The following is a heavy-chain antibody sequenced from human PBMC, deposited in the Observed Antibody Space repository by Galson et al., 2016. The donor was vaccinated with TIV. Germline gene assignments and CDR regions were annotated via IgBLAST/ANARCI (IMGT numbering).Heavy chain of an antibody. Sequence: SVKVSCKASGGVFSKYAINWMRRAPGQGPEWMGAIILISGTTNLAQKYQDRVTITADKSTTTAYMEVSRLRSDDTAVYYCATGSHVEVTATYFDNWGRGTLVTVSS. J-gene: IGHJ4*02. CDR2: IILISGTT. CDR1: GGVFSKYA. CDR3: ATGSHVEVTATYFDN. V-gene: IGHV1-69*06. D-gene: IGHD2-21*02.